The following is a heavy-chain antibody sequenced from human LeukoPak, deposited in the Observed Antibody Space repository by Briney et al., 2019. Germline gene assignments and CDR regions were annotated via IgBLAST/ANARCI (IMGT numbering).Heavy chain of an antibody. CDR2: IYYSGST. D-gene: IGHD3-10*01. V-gene: IGHV4-59*08. Sequence: NSSETLSLTCTVSGDSINNYYWSWIRQSPGKGLEWIGYIYYSGSTKYNPSPKSRVTISVDTSKNQFSLKLSSVTAADTAVYYCARHRGSGSPYFDYWGQGTLVTVSS. J-gene: IGHJ4*02. CDR3: ARHRGSGSPYFDY. CDR1: GDSINNYY.